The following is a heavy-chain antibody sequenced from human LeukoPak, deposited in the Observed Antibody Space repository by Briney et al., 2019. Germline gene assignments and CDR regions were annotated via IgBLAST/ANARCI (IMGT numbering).Heavy chain of an antibody. CDR1: GFTSSEYW. CDR3: ARDGSCFDF. D-gene: IGHD2-15*01. Sequence: LGGSLRSSCGASGFTSSEYWMRWVRQAPGRGPEWVANIKVDGGKIYYVDSVKGRFTISRDNDKNSLYLQMNNLRVEDTAVYHCARDGSCFDFWGQGALVTVSS. J-gene: IGHJ4*02. V-gene: IGHV3-7*01. CDR2: IKVDGGKI.